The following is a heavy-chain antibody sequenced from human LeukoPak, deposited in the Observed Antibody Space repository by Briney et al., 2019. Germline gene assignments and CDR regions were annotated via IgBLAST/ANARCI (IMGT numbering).Heavy chain of an antibody. CDR1: GGSISSYY. CDR3: ARGRTYYDFWSGYYSAKYYFDY. CDR2: IYYSGST. J-gene: IGHJ4*02. V-gene: IGHV4-59*12. Sequence: SETLSLTCTVSGGSISSYYWSWIRQPPGKGLEWIGYIYYSGSTNYNPSLKSRVTISVDTSKNQFSLKLSSVTAADTAVYYCARGRTYYDFWSGYYSAKYYFDYWGQGTLVTVSS. D-gene: IGHD3-3*01.